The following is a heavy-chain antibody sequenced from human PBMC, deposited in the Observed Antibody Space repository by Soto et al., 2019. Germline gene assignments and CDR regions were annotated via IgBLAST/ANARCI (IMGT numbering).Heavy chain of an antibody. J-gene: IGHJ4*02. V-gene: IGHV4-59*11. CDR1: GGSISSHY. Sequence: PSETLSLTCTVSGGSISSHYWSWIRQPPGKGLEWIGYIYYSGFTDYNPSLKSRVTISEDTSKNQFSLRLTSVTAADTAVYYCARDQNSSGYLGYWGQGILVTVSS. CDR2: IYYSGFT. D-gene: IGHD3-22*01. CDR3: ARDQNSSGYLGY.